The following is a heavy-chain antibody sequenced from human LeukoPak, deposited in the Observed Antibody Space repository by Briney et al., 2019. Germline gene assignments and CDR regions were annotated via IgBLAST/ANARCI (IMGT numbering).Heavy chain of an antibody. CDR2: IREDGSDK. Sequence: GGSLRLSCAASGFTFSNYWMSWVRQTPGKGLEWVANIREDGSDKYYVDSLKGRFTISRDNAKNPLYLQMNSLRAEDTAVYYCAKDRTRQAYWGQGTLVTVSS. J-gene: IGHJ4*02. CDR3: AKDRTRQAY. CDR1: GFTFSNYW. V-gene: IGHV3-7*03. D-gene: IGHD3-3*01.